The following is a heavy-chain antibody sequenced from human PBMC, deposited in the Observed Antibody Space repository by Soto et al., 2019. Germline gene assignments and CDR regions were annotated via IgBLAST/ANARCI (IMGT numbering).Heavy chain of an antibody. J-gene: IGHJ4*02. CDR3: ARDPAITVAGKAGPFAY. CDR2: ISSSSSYI. V-gene: IGHV3-21*01. Sequence: GGSLRLSCAASGFTFSSYSMNWVRQAPGKGLEWVSSISSSSSYIYYADSVKGRFTISRDNAKNSLYLQMNSLRAEDTAVYYCARDPAITVAGKAGPFAYWGQGTLVTVSS. CDR1: GFTFSSYS. D-gene: IGHD6-19*01.